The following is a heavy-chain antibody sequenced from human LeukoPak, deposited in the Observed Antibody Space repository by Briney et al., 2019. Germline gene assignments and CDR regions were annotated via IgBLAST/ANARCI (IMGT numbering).Heavy chain of an antibody. CDR3: AITVDCRATTDCYSYFHH. V-gene: IGHV3-21*01. CDR1: GFTFSSYK. Sequence: GGSLRLSCAASGFTFSSYKMNWVRQAPGKGLEWVSSISSGSRDIFYADSVKGRFTISRENANETLYLQVNSLRAEDTAVYYCAITVDCRATTDCYSYFHHWGQGTLVTVSS. J-gene: IGHJ1*01. CDR2: ISSGSRDI. D-gene: IGHD2-21*02.